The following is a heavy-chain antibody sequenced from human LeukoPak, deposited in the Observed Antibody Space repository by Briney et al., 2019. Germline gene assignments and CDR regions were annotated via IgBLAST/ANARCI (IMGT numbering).Heavy chain of an antibody. Sequence: PSETLSLTCTVSGGPISSYYWSWIRQPPGKGLEWIGSIYYSGSTYYNPSLKSRVTISVDTSKNQFSLKLSSVTAADTAVYYCARGDCSGGSCYLFDYWGQGALVTVSS. D-gene: IGHD2-15*01. V-gene: IGHV4-39*01. J-gene: IGHJ4*02. CDR2: IYYSGST. CDR1: GGPISSYY. CDR3: ARGDCSGGSCYLFDY.